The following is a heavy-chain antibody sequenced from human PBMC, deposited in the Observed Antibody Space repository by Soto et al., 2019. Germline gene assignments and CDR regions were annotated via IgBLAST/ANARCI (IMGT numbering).Heavy chain of an antibody. V-gene: IGHV5-51*01. CDR1: GYRFTSYW. Sequence: PGESLKISCRTSGYRFTSYWIAWVPQMPGKGLGGVCIIFPSDSDTSYSPSFQGQVTISADRSTSTVFLNWASLKASDTAVYFCAKGNKSGYFNWFDPWGQGTLVTVSS. CDR3: AKGNKSGYFNWFDP. D-gene: IGHD3-22*01. J-gene: IGHJ5*02. CDR2: IFPSDSDT.